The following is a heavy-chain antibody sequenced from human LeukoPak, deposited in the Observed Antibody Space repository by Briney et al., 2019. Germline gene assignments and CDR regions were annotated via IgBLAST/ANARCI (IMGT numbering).Heavy chain of an antibody. D-gene: IGHD3-10*01. CDR1: GFTFSSYG. CDR3: AKDGDYYYGSGSRLDY. CDR2: IRYDGSTK. V-gene: IGHV3-30*02. Sequence: PGGSLRLSCAASGFTFSSYGMHWVRQAPGKGLEWVAFIRYDGSTKYYADSVKGRFTISRDNSKNTLYLQMNSLRAEDTAVYYCAKDGDYYYGSGSRLDYWGQGTLVTVSS. J-gene: IGHJ4*02.